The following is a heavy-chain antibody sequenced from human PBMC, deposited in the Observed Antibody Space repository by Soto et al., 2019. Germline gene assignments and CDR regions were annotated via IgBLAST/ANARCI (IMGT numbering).Heavy chain of an antibody. D-gene: IGHD3-3*01. CDR2: ISYDGSNK. CDR1: GFTFSSYA. CDR3: ARDLTYYDFWSGYTRTWYYYGMDV. Sequence: GSLRLSCAASGFTFSSYAMHWVRQAPGKGLEWVAVISYDGSNKYYADSVKGRFTISRDNSKNTLYLQMNSLRAEDTAVYYCARDLTYYDFWSGYTRTWYYYGMDVWGQGTTVTVSS. J-gene: IGHJ6*02. V-gene: IGHV3-30-3*01.